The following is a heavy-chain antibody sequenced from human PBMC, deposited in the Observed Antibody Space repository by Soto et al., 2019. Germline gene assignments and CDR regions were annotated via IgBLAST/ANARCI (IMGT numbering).Heavy chain of an antibody. D-gene: IGHD1-20*01. V-gene: IGHV4-30-4*02. J-gene: IGHJ5*02. CDR1: GGSISSGDYY. CDR2: IYYSGGT. Sequence: TSETLSLTCTVSGGSISSGDYYWGWIRQPPGKGLEWIGYIYYSGGTYYNPSLKSRVTISVDTSKNQFSLKLSSVTAADTAVYYCARGIRNWFDPWGQGTLVTVSS. CDR3: ARGIRNWFDP.